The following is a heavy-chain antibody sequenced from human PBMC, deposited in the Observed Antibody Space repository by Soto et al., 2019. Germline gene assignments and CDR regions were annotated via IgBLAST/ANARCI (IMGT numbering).Heavy chain of an antibody. J-gene: IGHJ4*02. CDR3: AKRRGAGGHFDY. D-gene: IGHD2-15*01. Sequence: DGQLLESGGGLVQPEGSLRLSCAASGFTFSSYAMGWVRQGPGKGLEWVAVVSIGGSTHYADSVRGRFTISRDNSKNTLSLQMNSLTAEDAAVYFCAKRRGAGGHFDYWGQGAVVTVSS. CDR2: VSIGGST. V-gene: IGHV3-23*01. CDR1: GFTFSSYA.